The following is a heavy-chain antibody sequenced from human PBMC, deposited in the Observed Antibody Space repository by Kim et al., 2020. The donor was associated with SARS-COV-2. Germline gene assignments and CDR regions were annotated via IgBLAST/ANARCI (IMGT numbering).Heavy chain of an antibody. J-gene: IGHJ6*02. CDR2: IRDKTNNYAT. CDR1: GFTFSGST. Sequence: GGSLRLSCAASGFTFSGSTMHWVRQASGKGLEWVGRIRDKTNNYATAYAASVKGRFTISRDDSKNTAFLQMNSLKTEDTAVYYCARRPLDHYSGLDVWGQGTTVTVSS. D-gene: IGHD2-2*03. CDR3: ARRPLDHYSGLDV. V-gene: IGHV3-73*01.